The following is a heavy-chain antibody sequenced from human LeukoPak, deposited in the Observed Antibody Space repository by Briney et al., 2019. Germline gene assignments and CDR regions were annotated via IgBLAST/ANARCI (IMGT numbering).Heavy chain of an antibody. CDR1: GFTFSSYS. V-gene: IGHV3-48*01. D-gene: IGHD3-10*01. CDR3: AMPLRGGYGSGKSYYYYMDV. CDR2: ISSSSSTI. Sequence: GGSLRLSCAASGFTFSSYSMNWVRQAPGKGLEWVSYISSSSSTIYYADSVKGRFTISRDNAKNSLYLQMNSLRAEDTAVYYCAMPLRGGYGSGKSYYYYMDVWGKGTTVTISS. J-gene: IGHJ6*03.